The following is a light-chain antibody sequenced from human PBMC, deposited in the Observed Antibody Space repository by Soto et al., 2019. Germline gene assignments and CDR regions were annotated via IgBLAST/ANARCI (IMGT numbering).Light chain of an antibody. CDR1: TSRSGAGCD. V-gene: IGLV1-40*01. CDR3: QSYDISLTGSVV. Sequence: QSVLTQPPSVSGPPGQGGTLPCPGATSRSGAGCDVYWYQQLQGQAPKLLIYGNSNRPAGIPDRFSGSKSATSATLAITGLQAEDEADDYCQSYDISLTGSVVFGGGTKLTVL. J-gene: IGLJ2*01. CDR2: GNS.